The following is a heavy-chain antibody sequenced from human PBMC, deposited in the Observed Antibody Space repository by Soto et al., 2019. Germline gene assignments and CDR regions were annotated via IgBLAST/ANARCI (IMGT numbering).Heavy chain of an antibody. Sequence: ASVKVSCKASGYTFTGYYMHWVRQAPGQGLEWMGWINPNSGGTNYAQKFQGWVTMTRDTSISTAYMELSRLRSDDTAVYYCARAGYCSSTSCFIAQIGEFDIWGQGTMVTVSS. CDR1: GYTFTGYY. J-gene: IGHJ3*02. CDR3: ARAGYCSSTSCFIAQIGEFDI. V-gene: IGHV1-2*04. D-gene: IGHD2-2*03. CDR2: INPNSGGT.